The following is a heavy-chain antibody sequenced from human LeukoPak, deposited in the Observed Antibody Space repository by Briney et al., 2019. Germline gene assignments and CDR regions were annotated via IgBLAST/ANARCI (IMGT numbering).Heavy chain of an antibody. Sequence: GGSLRLSCAASGITFSRFWMSWVRQAPGKGLQWVANINQDGSEKHYVDSVKGRFTISRDNAENSLYLQMNSLRAEDTALYYCAKEGGLTGTTDDWGQGALITVSS. J-gene: IGHJ4*02. CDR3: AKEGGLTGTTDD. V-gene: IGHV3-7*03. CDR1: GITFSRFW. D-gene: IGHD1/OR15-1a*01. CDR2: INQDGSEK.